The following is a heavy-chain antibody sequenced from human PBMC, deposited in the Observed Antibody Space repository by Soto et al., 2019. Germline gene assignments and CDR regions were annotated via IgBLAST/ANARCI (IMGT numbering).Heavy chain of an antibody. CDR1: GFTFSSYG. CDR3: SKEYYYDSSGYTDY. V-gene: IGHV3-30*18. D-gene: IGHD3-22*01. CDR2: ISYDGSNK. J-gene: IGHJ4*02. Sequence: GGSLRLSCAASGFTFSSYGMHWVRQAPGKGLEWVAVISYDGSNKYYADSVKGRFTISRDNSKNTLYLQMNSLRAEDTAVYYCSKEYYYDSSGYTDYWGQGTLVTVSS.